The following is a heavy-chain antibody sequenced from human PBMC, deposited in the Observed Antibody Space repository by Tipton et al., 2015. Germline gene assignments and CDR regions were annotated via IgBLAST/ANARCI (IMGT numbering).Heavy chain of an antibody. J-gene: IGHJ6*02. CDR2: IYYSGST. CDR1: GGSISHYY. Sequence: GLVKPSETLSLTCTASGGSISHYYWSWIRQPPGKGLEWIGCIYYSGSTYYHPSLKSRVTISLDTSKNQFSLKLSSVTVADTAVYYCARDRVVAVANYYYGMDVWGQGTTVTVSS. V-gene: IGHV4-59*12. CDR3: ARDRVVAVANYYYGMDV. D-gene: IGHD2-15*01.